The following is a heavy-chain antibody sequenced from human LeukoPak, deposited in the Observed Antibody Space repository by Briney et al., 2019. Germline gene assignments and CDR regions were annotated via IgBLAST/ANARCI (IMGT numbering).Heavy chain of an antibody. J-gene: IGHJ5*02. V-gene: IGHV4-39*07. D-gene: IGHD3-3*01. CDR2: IYYSGST. CDR1: VGPISSSSYC. Sequence: SEALSLPCTVSVGPISSSSYCGPWIRQPPGKGLEWFGSIYYSGSTYYNPSLKSRVTISVDTSKNQFSLKLNSVTAADTAVYYCARVPLRSLNWFDPWGQGTLVTVSS. CDR3: ARVPLRSLNWFDP.